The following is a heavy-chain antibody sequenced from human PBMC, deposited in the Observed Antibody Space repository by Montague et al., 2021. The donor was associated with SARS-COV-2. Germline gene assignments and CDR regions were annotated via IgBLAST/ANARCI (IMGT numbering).Heavy chain of an antibody. CDR1: GFIFSDYY. Sequence: FLRLSCAASGFIFSDYYMTWIRQAPGKGLEWVSHISGSGSKTYYADSVKGRFTISRGTANNSVYLQMNFLGAEDTAVYYCARDQGGYGTFDIWGQGTMVTVSS. V-gene: IGHV3-11*01. CDR3: ARDQGGYGTFDI. CDR2: ISGSGSKT. J-gene: IGHJ3*02. D-gene: IGHD5-12*01.